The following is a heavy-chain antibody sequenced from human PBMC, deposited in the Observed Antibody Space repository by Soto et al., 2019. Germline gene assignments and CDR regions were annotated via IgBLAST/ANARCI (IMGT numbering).Heavy chain of an antibody. CDR3: ARGYSSSWYVWFDP. CDR2: IYYSGST. Sequence: LSLTCTVSGGSISSGGYYWSWIRQHPGKGLEWIGYIYYSGSTYYNPSLKSRVTISVDTSKNQFSLKLSSVTAADTAVYYCARGYSSSWYVWFDPWGQGTLVTVSS. V-gene: IGHV4-31*03. D-gene: IGHD6-13*01. J-gene: IGHJ5*02. CDR1: GGSISSGGYY.